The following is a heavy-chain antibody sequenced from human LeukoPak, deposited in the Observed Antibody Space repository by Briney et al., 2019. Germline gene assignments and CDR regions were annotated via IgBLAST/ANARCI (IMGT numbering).Heavy chain of an antibody. J-gene: IGHJ3*01. V-gene: IGHV3-53*04. CDR3: AREYSSSRSDPFDV. Sequence: GGSLRLSCAASGFTFSSNYMSWVRQAPGKGLEWVSVIYSGGSTYYADSVKGRFTISRHNSENTLYLQMNSLRPEDTAVYYCAREYSSSRSDPFDVWGQGTMVSVSS. D-gene: IGHD6-13*01. CDR1: GFTFSSNY. CDR2: IYSGGST.